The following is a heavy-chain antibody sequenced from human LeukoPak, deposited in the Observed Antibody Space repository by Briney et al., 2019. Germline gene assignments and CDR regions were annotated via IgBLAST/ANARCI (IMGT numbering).Heavy chain of an antibody. J-gene: IGHJ2*01. V-gene: IGHV3-7*03. CDR3: ARDKLSGPYGVYATRYFDL. Sequence: GGSLRLSCAASGFTFSSYWMSWVRQAPGKGLEWVANIKQDGSEKYYVDSVKGRFTISRDNAKNSLYLQMNSLRAEDTAVYYCARDKLSGPYGVYATRYFDLWGRGTLVTVSS. CDR1: GFTFSSYW. CDR2: IKQDGSEK. D-gene: IGHD4-17*01.